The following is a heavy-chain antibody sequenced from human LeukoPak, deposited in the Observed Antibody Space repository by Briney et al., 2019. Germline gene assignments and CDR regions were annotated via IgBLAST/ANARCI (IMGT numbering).Heavy chain of an antibody. Sequence: GGSLRLSCAASGFTFSSYWMSWVRQAPGKGLEWVADINQAGSENYYVDSVKGRFTISRDNGENSLYLQMNSLTAEDTAVYYCAVSRRAAVNYWGQGTLVTVSS. D-gene: IGHD2-15*01. J-gene: IGHJ4*02. CDR3: AVSRRAAVNY. CDR1: GFTFSSYW. V-gene: IGHV3-7*01. CDR2: INQAGSEN.